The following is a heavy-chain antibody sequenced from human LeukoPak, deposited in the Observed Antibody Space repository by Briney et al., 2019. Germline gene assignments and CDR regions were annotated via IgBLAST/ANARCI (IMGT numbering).Heavy chain of an antibody. CDR1: GYSFNGYC. CDR2: INPKSGGT. D-gene: IGHD3-16*01. J-gene: IGHJ3*02. V-gene: IGHV1-2*02. Sequence: ASVKVSCKASGYSFNGYCIHWVRQAPGQGLEWMGWINPKSGGTKYAQKFQGRVTMTRDRPITTAYMELSRLRFDDTAVYYCARVSLDYYENFHAFDIWGQGTTLTVSS. CDR3: ARVSLDYYENFHAFDI.